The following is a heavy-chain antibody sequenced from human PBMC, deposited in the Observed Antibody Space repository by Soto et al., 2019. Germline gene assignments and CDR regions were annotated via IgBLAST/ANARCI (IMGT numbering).Heavy chain of an antibody. CDR3: TTDCSGGSCYNAFDI. D-gene: IGHD2-15*01. J-gene: IGHJ3*02. V-gene: IGHV3-15*07. Sequence: GGSLRLSCAASGFTFSNAWMNWVRQAPGKGLEWVGRIKSKTDGGTTDYAAPVKGRFTISRDDSKNTLYLQMNSLKTEDTAVYYCTTDCSGGSCYNAFDIWGQGTMVTVSS. CDR2: IKSKTDGGTT. CDR1: GFTFSNAW.